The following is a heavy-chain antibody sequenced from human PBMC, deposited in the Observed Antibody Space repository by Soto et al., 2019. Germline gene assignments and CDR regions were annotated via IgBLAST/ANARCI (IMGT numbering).Heavy chain of an antibody. CDR1: GFTFSSYG. CDR3: AKDQGSSSWGTTDY. D-gene: IGHD6-13*01. Sequence: GGSLRLSCAASGFTFSSYGMHWVRQAPGKGLEWVAVISYDGSNKYYADSVKGRFTISRDNSKNTLYLQMNSLRAEDTAVYYCAKDQGSSSWGTTDYWGQGTLVTVSS. CDR2: ISYDGSNK. J-gene: IGHJ4*02. V-gene: IGHV3-30*18.